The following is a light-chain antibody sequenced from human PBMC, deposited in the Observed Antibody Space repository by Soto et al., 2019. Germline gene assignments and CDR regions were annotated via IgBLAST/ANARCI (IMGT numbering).Light chain of an antibody. CDR1: QPISSW. CDR2: PAS. J-gene: IGKJ1*01. V-gene: IGKV1-12*01. CDR3: QQGYNFPRA. Sequence: DIQMTQSPSSISASVGDRVTITCRASQPISSWLAWYQQVPGQAPYLLIYPASTLQSGDPSRFRGSGSGTDFTHTINSLQPEDFATYFCQQGYNFPRAFGEGTRVEI.